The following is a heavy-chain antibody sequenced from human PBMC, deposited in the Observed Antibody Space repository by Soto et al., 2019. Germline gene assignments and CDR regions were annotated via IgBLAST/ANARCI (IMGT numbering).Heavy chain of an antibody. CDR2: IIPIFGTA. D-gene: IGHD4-17*01. V-gene: IGHV1-69*13. Sequence: GASVKVSCKASGGTFSSYAISWVRQAPGQGLEWMGGIIPIFGTANYAQKFQGRVTITADESTSTAYMELSSLRSEDTAVYYCASSVVDHGDYYYGMDVWGQGTTVTVSS. CDR1: GGTFSSYA. J-gene: IGHJ6*02. CDR3: ASSVVDHGDYYYGMDV.